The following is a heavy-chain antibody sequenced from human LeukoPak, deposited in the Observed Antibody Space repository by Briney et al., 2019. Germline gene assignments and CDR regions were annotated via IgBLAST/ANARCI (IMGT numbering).Heavy chain of an antibody. CDR2: ISYDGSNK. CDR3: AKDGGEWFVNTAMVIEWHFDY. D-gene: IGHD5-18*01. J-gene: IGHJ4*02. V-gene: IGHV3-30*18. CDR1: GFTFSSYG. Sequence: PGRSLRLSCAASGFTFSSYGMHWVRQAPGKGLEWVAVISYDGSNKYYADSVKGRFTISRDNSKNTLYLQMNSMRAEDTAVYYCAKDGGEWFVNTAMVIEWHFDYWGQRTLVTVSS.